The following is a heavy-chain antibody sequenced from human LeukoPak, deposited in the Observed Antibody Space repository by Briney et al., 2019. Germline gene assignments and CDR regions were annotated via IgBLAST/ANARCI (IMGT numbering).Heavy chain of an antibody. CDR2: IYYSGST. Sequence: SETLSLTCTGSGGSISSYYWSWIRQPPGKGLEWIGYIYYSGSTNYNPSLKSRVTISVDTSKNQFSLKLSSVTAADTAVYYCARGDILTDGWYYFDYWGQGTLVTVSS. CDR3: ARGDILTDGWYYFDY. J-gene: IGHJ4*02. D-gene: IGHD3-9*01. V-gene: IGHV4-59*01. CDR1: GGSISSYY.